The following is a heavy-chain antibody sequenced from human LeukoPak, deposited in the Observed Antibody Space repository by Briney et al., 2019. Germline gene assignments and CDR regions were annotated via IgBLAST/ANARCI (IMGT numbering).Heavy chain of an antibody. Sequence: GGSLRLSCAASGFTFSNYMMHWVRQAPGKGLDWVAVILEDGSIQYYADSVKGRFTISRDNSKNTLFLQMNSLRGEDTAMYYCARVQGGGFRTADYWGQGTLVTVSS. CDR1: GFTFSNYM. CDR2: ILEDGSIQ. D-gene: IGHD1-14*01. CDR3: ARVQGGGFRTADY. V-gene: IGHV3-30*04. J-gene: IGHJ4*02.